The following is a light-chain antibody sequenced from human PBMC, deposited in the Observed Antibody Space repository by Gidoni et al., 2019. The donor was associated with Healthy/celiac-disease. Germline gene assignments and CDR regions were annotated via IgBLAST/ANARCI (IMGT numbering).Light chain of an antibody. CDR2: GAS. V-gene: IGKV3-20*01. CDR1: QSVISSY. CDR3: QQYGSSRWT. Sequence: EIVLTQSPGTLSLSPGERATLSCRASQSVISSYLAWYQQKPGQAPRLLIYGASSRATGIPARFSGSGSGTDFTLTISRLEPEDFAVYYCQQYGSSRWTFGQGTKVEIK. J-gene: IGKJ1*01.